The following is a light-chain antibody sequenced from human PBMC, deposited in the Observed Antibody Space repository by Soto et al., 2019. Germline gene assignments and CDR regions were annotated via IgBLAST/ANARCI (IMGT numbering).Light chain of an antibody. CDR2: EVS. Sequence: QSALTQPASVSGSPGQSIIISCTGSSSDVGGYNFVSWYQQHPGKAPKLMIYEVSNRPSGVSNRFSGSKSGNTASLSISGLQAEDEAEYYCSSYTSNSTRVFGTGTKVNVL. CDR3: SSYTSNSTRV. V-gene: IGLV2-14*01. CDR1: SSDVGGYNF. J-gene: IGLJ1*01.